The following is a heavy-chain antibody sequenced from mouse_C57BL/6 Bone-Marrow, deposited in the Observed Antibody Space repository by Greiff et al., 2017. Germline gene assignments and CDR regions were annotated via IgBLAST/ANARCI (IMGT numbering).Heavy chain of an antibody. D-gene: IGHD2-13*01. CDR3: ARTGDYNYFDY. Sequence: VQLQESGAELVRPGTSVKMSCKASGYTFTNYWIGWAKQRPGHGLEWIGDIYPGGGYTNYNEKFKGKATLTADKSSSTAYMQFSSLTSEDSAIYYCARTGDYNYFDYWGQGTTLTVSS. J-gene: IGHJ2*01. V-gene: IGHV1-63*01. CDR1: GYTFTNYW. CDR2: IYPGGGYT.